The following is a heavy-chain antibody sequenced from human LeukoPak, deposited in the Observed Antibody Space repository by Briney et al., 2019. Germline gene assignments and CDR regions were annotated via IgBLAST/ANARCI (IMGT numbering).Heavy chain of an antibody. V-gene: IGHV3-23*01. D-gene: IGHD6-13*01. CDR3: ARESPVAAVGRSWFDP. J-gene: IGHJ5*02. CDR2: ISGGGVTT. Sequence: GGSLRLSCAASGFTFSSYAMSWVRHAPGKGLEWVSTISGGGVTTYYADSVKGRLTISRDNSKNTVSLQMNSLRDDDTAVYFCARESPVAAVGRSWFDPWGQGTLVTVS. CDR1: GFTFSSYA.